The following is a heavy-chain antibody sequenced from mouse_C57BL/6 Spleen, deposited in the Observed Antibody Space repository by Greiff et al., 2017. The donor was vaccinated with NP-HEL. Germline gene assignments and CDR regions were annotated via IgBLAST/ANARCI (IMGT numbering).Heavy chain of an antibody. V-gene: IGHV1-66*01. CDR2: IYPGSGNT. D-gene: IGHD1-1*01. J-gene: IGHJ4*01. CDR3: ARRNYVGAMDY. CDR1: GYSFTSYY. Sequence: QVQLKESGPELVKPGASVKISCKASGYSFTSYYIHWVKQRPGQGLEWIGWIYPGSGNTKYNEKFKGKATLTADTSSSTAYMQLSSLTSEDSAVYYCARRNYVGAMDYWGQGTSVTVSS.